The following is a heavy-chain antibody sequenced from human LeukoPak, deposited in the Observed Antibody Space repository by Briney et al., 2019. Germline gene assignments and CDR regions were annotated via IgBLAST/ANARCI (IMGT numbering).Heavy chain of an antibody. J-gene: IGHJ6*03. CDR2: INSDGSST. CDR1: GFTFSSYW. D-gene: IGHD6-19*01. CDR3: ARDHLSSGSSPDYYYYYYMDV. V-gene: IGHV3-74*01. Sequence: SGGSLRLSCAASGFTFSSYWMHWVRQAPGKGLVWVSRINSDGSSTSYADSVKGRFTISRDNAKNTLYLQMNSLRAEDTAVYYCARDHLSSGSSPDYYYYYYMDVWGKGTTVTISS.